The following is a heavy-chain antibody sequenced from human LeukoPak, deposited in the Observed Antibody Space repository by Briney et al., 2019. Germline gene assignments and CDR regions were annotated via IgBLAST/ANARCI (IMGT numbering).Heavy chain of an antibody. CDR3: ARLGYSSGWYYDY. CDR1: GFTFSSSG. D-gene: IGHD6-19*01. CDR2: IGGSSSYI. V-gene: IGHV3-21*01. Sequence: GGSLRLSCAASGFTFSSSGMNWVRQAPGKGLEWVSSIGGSSSYIYYPDSLKGRFTISRDDAKNSLYLQMNSLRAEDTAVYYCARLGYSSGWYYDYWGQGTLVTVSS. J-gene: IGHJ4*02.